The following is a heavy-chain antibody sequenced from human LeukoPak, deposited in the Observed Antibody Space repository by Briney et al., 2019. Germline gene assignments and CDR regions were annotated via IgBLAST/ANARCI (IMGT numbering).Heavy chain of an antibody. J-gene: IGHJ4*02. D-gene: IGHD2-2*01. Sequence: PSQTLSLTCTVSGGSISSGDYYWSWIRQPPGKGLEWIGEINHSGSTNYNPSLKSRVTISVDTSKNQFSLKLSSVTAADTAVYYCARHPDIVVVPAASGYFDYWGQGTLVTVSS. CDR3: ARHPDIVVVPAASGYFDY. CDR1: GGSISSGDYY. V-gene: IGHV4-30-4*08. CDR2: INHSGST.